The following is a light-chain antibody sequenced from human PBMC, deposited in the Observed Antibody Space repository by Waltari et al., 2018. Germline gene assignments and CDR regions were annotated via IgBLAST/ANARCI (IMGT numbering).Light chain of an antibody. CDR2: GNS. J-gene: IGLJ2*01. CDR1: SSNFGAGYA. Sequence: QSALTQPPSLSGAPGQRVSISCTGKSSNFGAGYAVHWYHQLPGAAPKLLIYGNSNRPSGVPDRFSGSKSGTSASLAITGLQADDEADYYCQSYDSALRNVVFGGGTKLTVL. V-gene: IGLV1-40*01. CDR3: QSYDSALRNVV.